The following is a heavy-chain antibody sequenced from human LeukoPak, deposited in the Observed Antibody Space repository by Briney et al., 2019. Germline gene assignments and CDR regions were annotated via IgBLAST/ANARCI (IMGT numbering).Heavy chain of an antibody. CDR1: GYTFASYA. CDR3: ARGVARWGAMVYFDY. D-gene: IGHD5-18*01. J-gene: IGHJ4*02. Sequence: ASVKVSRKASGYTFASYAITWVRQAPGQGLEWMGWTSVYNGHTNYAQKFQGRVTMTTDASTSTVYMDLRSLTSDDTAVYYCARGVARWGAMVYFDYWGQGTLVTVSS. V-gene: IGHV1-18*01. CDR2: TSVYNGHT.